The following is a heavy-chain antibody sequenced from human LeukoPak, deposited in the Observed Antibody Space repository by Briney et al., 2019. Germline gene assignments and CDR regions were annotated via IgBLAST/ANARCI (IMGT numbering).Heavy chain of an antibody. CDR2: INWDGGST. D-gene: IGHD2-2*01. V-gene: IGHV3-20*04. Sequence: GGSLRLSCAASGFTFDDHGMSWVRQVPGKGLEWVSGINWDGGSTGYADSVKGRFTISRDNAKNSLHLQMNSLRAEDTAVYYCARDTCGLGSSTTCYAVLDYWGQGTLVTVSS. CDR1: GFTFDDHG. J-gene: IGHJ4*02. CDR3: ARDTCGLGSSTTCYAVLDY.